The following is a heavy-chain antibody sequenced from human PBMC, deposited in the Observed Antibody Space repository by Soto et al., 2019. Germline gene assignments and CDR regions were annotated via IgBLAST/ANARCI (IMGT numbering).Heavy chain of an antibody. CDR1: GFTFSGSA. CDR3: TRPLMTTVSIFAFDI. Sequence: PAGSLRLSCAASGFTFSGSAMHWVLQASGKGLEWVGRIRSKANSYATAYAASVKGRFTISRDDSKNTAYLQMNSLKTEDTAVYYCTRPLMTTVSIFAFDIWGQGTMVTVSS. V-gene: IGHV3-73*01. J-gene: IGHJ3*02. D-gene: IGHD4-17*01. CDR2: IRSKANSYAT.